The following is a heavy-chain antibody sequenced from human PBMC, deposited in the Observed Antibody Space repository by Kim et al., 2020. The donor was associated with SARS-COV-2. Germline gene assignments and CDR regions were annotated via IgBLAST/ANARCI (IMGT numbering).Heavy chain of an antibody. V-gene: IGHV3-53*01. CDR3: ARDLVARGGYYFDY. J-gene: IGHJ4*02. Sequence: AASVEGQFTSTRGNSKNTRYLQMNSLRAEDTAVYYCARDLVARGGYYFDYWGQGTLVTVSS. D-gene: IGHD6-6*01.